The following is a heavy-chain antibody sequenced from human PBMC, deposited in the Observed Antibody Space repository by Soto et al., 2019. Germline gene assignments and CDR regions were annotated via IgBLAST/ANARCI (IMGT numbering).Heavy chain of an antibody. Sequence: ASVKVSCKASGYTFTGYYMHWVRQAPGKGLEWMGWINPNSGGTNYAQKFQGWVTMTRDTSISTAYMELSRLRSDDTAVYYCARTRKQLAEFDYWGQGTLVTVSS. CDR3: ARTRKQLAEFDY. CDR2: INPNSGGT. CDR1: GYTFTGYY. V-gene: IGHV1-2*04. D-gene: IGHD6-6*01. J-gene: IGHJ4*02.